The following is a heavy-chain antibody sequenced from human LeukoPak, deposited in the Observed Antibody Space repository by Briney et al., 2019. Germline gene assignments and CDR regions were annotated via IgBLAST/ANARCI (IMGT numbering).Heavy chain of an antibody. CDR1: GFTFSSYS. Sequence: GGSLRLSCAASGFTFSSYSMNWVRQAPGKGLEWVSSISSSSSSYIYYADSVKGRFTISRDNAKNSLYLQMSSLRAEDTAVYYCARDGIAALYFDYWGQGTLVTVSS. CDR3: ARDGIAALYFDY. V-gene: IGHV3-21*01. D-gene: IGHD6-6*01. CDR2: ISSSSSSYI. J-gene: IGHJ4*02.